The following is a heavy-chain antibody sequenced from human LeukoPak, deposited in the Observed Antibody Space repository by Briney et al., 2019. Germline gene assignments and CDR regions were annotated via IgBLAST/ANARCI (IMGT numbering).Heavy chain of an antibody. CDR3: ARAPRGESDAASGFYGMDV. V-gene: IGHV4-59*01. J-gene: IGHJ6*02. D-gene: IGHD3-22*01. CDR2: IYYSGTT. Sequence: SETLSLTCTVSGGSISHYYWSWIRQSPGKGLEWIGYIYYSGTTNYNPSLKSRVTISVDTSRNQFSLRLNSVTAADTAIYYCARAPRGESDAASGFYGMDVWGQGTTVTVSS. CDR1: GGSISHYY.